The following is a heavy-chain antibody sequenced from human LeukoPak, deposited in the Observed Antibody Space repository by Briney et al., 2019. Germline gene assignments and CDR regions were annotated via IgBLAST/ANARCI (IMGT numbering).Heavy chain of an antibody. D-gene: IGHD6-19*01. CDR3: ARADSSGWYWMGDGMDV. J-gene: IGHJ6*02. Sequence: PSETLSLTCTVSGGSISSSSYYWGWIRQPPGKGLEWIGSIYYSGSTYYNPSLKSRVTISVDTSKNQFSLKLSSVTAADTAVYYCARADSSGWYWMGDGMDVWGQGTTVTVSS. V-gene: IGHV4-39*01. CDR1: GGSISSSSYY. CDR2: IYYSGST.